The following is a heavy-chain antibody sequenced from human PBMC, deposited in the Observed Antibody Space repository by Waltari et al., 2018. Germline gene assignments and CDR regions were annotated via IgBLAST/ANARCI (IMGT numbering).Heavy chain of an antibody. D-gene: IGHD3-22*01. Sequence: QIQLVQSGAEVKEPGASVKVSCKTSGYRFSSYGITWVRQAPGQGLEWMGWITAYDGNTNYAQKYKDRVTMTTDTSTRTAYMELRDLRSDDTAVYYCARSDISLRFLFDPWGQGTLVTVSA. V-gene: IGHV1-18*01. J-gene: IGHJ5*02. CDR1: GYRFSSYG. CDR2: ITAYDGNT. CDR3: ARSDISLRFLFDP.